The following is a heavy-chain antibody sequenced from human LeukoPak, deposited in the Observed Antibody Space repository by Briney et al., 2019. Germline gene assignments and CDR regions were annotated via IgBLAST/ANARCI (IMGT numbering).Heavy chain of an antibody. CDR1: GFSFSGYG. CDR3: AKDAPPYCSSTSCFGY. J-gene: IGHJ4*02. V-gene: IGHV3-30*02. Sequence: PGGSLRLSCAASGFSFSGYGMHWVRQVPGKGLEWVAFIRYDGSNKYYADSVKGRFTISRDNSKNTLYLQMNSLRAEDTAVYYCAKDAPPYCSSTSCFGYWGQGTLVTVSS. D-gene: IGHD2-2*01. CDR2: IRYDGSNK.